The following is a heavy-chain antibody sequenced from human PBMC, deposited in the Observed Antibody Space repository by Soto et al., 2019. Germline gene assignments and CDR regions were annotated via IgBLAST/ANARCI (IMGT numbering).Heavy chain of an antibody. CDR2: INHSGST. V-gene: IGHV4-34*01. D-gene: IGHD4-4*01. CDR3: ARGLTVTHGRGGVYYYYYYMDV. CDR1: GGSFSGYY. Sequence: QVQLQQWGAGLLKPSETLSLTCAVYGGSFSGYYWSWIRQPPGKGLEWIGEINHSGSTNYNPSLKRRVTISVDTSKNQFSLKLSSVTAADTAVYYCARGLTVTHGRGGVYYYYYYMDVWGKGTTVTVSS. J-gene: IGHJ6*03.